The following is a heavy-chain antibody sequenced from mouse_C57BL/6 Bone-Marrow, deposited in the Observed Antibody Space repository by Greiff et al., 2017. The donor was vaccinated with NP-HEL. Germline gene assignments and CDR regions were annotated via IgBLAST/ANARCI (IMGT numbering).Heavy chain of an antibody. V-gene: IGHV5-17*01. CDR2: ISSGSSTI. CDR3: ATAYYSNYRYFDV. D-gene: IGHD2-5*01. J-gene: IGHJ1*03. CDR1: GFTFSDYG. Sequence: EVQLVESGGGLVKPGGSLKLSCAASGFTFSDYGMHWVRQAPEKGLEWVAYISSGSSTIYYADTVKGRFTISRDNAKNTLFLQMTSLRSEETAMYYCATAYYSNYRYFDVWGTGTTVTVSS.